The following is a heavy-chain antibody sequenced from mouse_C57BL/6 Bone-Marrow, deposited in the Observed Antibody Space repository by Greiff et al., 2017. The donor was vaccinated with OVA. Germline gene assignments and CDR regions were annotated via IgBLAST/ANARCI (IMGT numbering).Heavy chain of an antibody. CDR2: IDPEDGET. CDR3: ASTPLITTVVEGY. V-gene: IGHV14-2*01. Sequence: EVKLQESGAELVKPGASVKLSCTASGFNIKDYYMHWVKQRTEQGLEWIGRIDPEDGETKYAPKFQGKATITADTSSNTAYLQLSSLTSEDTAVYYCASTPLITTVVEGYWGQGTTLTVSS. J-gene: IGHJ2*01. CDR1: GFNIKDYY. D-gene: IGHD1-1*01.